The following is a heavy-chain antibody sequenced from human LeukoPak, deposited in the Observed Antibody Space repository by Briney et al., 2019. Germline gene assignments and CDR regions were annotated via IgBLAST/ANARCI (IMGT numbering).Heavy chain of an antibody. D-gene: IGHD6-19*01. J-gene: IGHJ4*02. Sequence: GASVKVSCKPPGYTFTGYYLHWLRQAPGQGLEWMGWINPNTGAIMFAEKFRGRVTMTRDTSISTGYMELRGLKSDDTAVYYCARDRVGSGWPRPYYFEFWGQVTPVTVSS. CDR2: INPNTGAI. CDR3: ARDRVGSGWPRPYYFEF. CDR1: GYTFTGYY. V-gene: IGHV1-2*02.